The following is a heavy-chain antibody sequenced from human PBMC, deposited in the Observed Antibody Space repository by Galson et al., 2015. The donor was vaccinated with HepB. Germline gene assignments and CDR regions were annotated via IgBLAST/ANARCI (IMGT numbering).Heavy chain of an antibody. Sequence: SLRLSCAASGFTFSDYYMSWIRQAPGKGLEWVSYISSSSSYTNYADSVKGRFTISRDNAKNSLYLQMNSLRAEDTAVYYCARHLIVGARTLFGYWGQGTLVTVSS. V-gene: IGHV3-11*06. CDR2: ISSSSSYT. CDR1: GFTFSDYY. CDR3: ARHLIVGARTLFGY. J-gene: IGHJ4*02. D-gene: IGHD1-26*01.